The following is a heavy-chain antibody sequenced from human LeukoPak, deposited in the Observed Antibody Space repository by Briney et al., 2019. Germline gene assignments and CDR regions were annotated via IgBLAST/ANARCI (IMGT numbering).Heavy chain of an antibody. Sequence: SETLSLTCTVSGGSISSYSWSWIRQPPGKGLEWIGYIYYTGSTNYNPSLKSRVTISVDTSKNQFSLKLSSVTAADTAVYYCARAPGIAVAGPDAFDIWGQGTMVTVSS. V-gene: IGHV4-59*01. D-gene: IGHD6-19*01. CDR2: IYYTGST. CDR3: ARAPGIAVAGPDAFDI. J-gene: IGHJ3*02. CDR1: GGSISSYS.